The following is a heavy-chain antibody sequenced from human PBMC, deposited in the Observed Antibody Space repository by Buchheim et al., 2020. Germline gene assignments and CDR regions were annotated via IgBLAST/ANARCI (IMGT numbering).Heavy chain of an antibody. J-gene: IGHJ5*02. D-gene: IGHD4-23*01. Sequence: QVQLQQWGAGLLKPSETLSLTCVVYGRSFSGYYWSWIRQPPGKGPEWIGEINHSGSTNYNPSLKSRVTISVDTSKNQFSLKLSSVTAADTAVYYCARGAETTVVTYNWFDPWGQGTL. V-gene: IGHV4-34*01. CDR3: ARGAETTVVTYNWFDP. CDR1: GRSFSGYY. CDR2: INHSGST.